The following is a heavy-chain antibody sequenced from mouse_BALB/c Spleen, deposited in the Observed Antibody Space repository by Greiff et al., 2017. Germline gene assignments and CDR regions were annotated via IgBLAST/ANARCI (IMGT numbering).Heavy chain of an antibody. CDR1: GYTFTDYE. V-gene: IGHV1-15*01. Sequence: QVQLQQSGAELVRPGASVTLSCKASGYTFTDYEMHWVKQTPVHGLEWIGAIDPETGGTAYNQKFKGKATLTADKSSSTAYMELRSLTSEDSAVYYCARSGLPSYFDYWGQGTTLTVSS. J-gene: IGHJ2*01. D-gene: IGHD3-1*01. CDR2: IDPETGGT. CDR3: ARSGLPSYFDY.